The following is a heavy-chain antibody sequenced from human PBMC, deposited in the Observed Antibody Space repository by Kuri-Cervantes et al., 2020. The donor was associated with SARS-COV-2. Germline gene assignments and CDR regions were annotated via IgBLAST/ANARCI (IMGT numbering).Heavy chain of an antibody. V-gene: IGHV3-30*18. CDR3: AKAPPAYYFDY. Sequence: GESLKISCAASGFTFSSYGMHWVRQAPGKGLEWVAVISYDGSNKYYADSVKGRFTISRDNSKNTLYLQMNSLRAEDTAVYYCAKAPPAYYFDYWGQGTLVTVSS. J-gene: IGHJ4*02. CDR2: ISYDGSNK. CDR1: GFTFSSYG.